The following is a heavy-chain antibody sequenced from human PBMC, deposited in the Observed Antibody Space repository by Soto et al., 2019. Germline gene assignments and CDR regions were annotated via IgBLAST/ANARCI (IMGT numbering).Heavy chain of an antibody. V-gene: IGHV4-59*01. CDR1: GGSMRSYY. Sequence: SETLSLTCTVSGGSMRSYYWSWLRQPPGRGLEWIGYFYNSATTNYNPSLKSRITMSVDTSRNQFSLKLSSVSAADTAMYYCARAGDGSSSGLYYYGLDVWGQGTTVTVS. CDR3: ARAGDGSSSGLYYYGLDV. CDR2: FYNSATT. J-gene: IGHJ6*02. D-gene: IGHD6-6*01.